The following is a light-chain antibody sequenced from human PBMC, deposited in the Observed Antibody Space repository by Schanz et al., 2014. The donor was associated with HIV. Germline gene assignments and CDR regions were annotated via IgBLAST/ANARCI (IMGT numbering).Light chain of an antibody. CDR2: DAS. CDR1: QSVSSN. Sequence: EIVMTQSPATLSVSPGERATLSCRASQSVSSNLAWYQQKPGQAPRLLIYDASSRATGIPDRFSGSGSGTDFTLTISRLEPEDFAVYYCQQYGSSPRTFGQGTNVEVK. CDR3: QQYGSSPRT. J-gene: IGKJ1*01. V-gene: IGKV3-20*01.